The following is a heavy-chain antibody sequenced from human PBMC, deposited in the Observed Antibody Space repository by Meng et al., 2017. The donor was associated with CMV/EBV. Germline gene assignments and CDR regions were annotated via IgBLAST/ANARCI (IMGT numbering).Heavy chain of an antibody. CDR2: IRSKAYGGIT. V-gene: IGHV3-49*04. CDR1: GFTFGDYA. CDR3: TRDYAKYYDILTGYYRFGFFDY. Sequence: GESLKISCTASGFTFGDYAMSWVRQAPGKGLEWVGFIRSKAYGGITEYAASVKGRFTISRDDSKSIAYLQMNSLKTEDTAVYYCTRDYAKYYDILTGYYRFGFFDYWGQGTLVTVSS. D-gene: IGHD3-9*01. J-gene: IGHJ4*02.